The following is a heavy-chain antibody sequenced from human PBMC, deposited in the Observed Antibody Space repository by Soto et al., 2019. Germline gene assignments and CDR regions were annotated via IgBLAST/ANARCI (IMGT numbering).Heavy chain of an antibody. J-gene: IGHJ5*02. V-gene: IGHV1-69*06. Sequence: SVKVACKASGGTFTSYAISWVRQAPGQGLEWMGGIIPMFAATNHAQKVQGRVTITADKSTSTAYMELRSLRSDDTAAYYCARGGLGYCSGGSCPQNWFDPWGQGTLVTV. D-gene: IGHD2-15*01. CDR2: IIPMFAAT. CDR1: GGTFTSYA. CDR3: ARGGLGYCSGGSCPQNWFDP.